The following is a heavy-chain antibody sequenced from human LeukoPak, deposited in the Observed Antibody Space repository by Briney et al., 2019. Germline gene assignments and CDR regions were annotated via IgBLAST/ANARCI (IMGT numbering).Heavy chain of an antibody. D-gene: IGHD3-9*01. Sequence: GGSLRLSCTASGFSFSDYSMNWARQAPGKGLEWVANIEQDGSEKYYVDSVEGRFTISRDNAKNSLYLQMNSLRAEDTAVYYCARGEGYDILTGYYEYNWFDPWGQGTLVTVSS. CDR1: GFSFSDYS. V-gene: IGHV3-7*01. CDR3: ARGEGYDILTGYYEYNWFDP. J-gene: IGHJ5*02. CDR2: IEQDGSEK.